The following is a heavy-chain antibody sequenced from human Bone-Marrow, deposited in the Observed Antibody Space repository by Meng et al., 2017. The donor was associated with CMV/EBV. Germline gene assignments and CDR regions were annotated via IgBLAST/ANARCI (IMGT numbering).Heavy chain of an antibody. CDR3: AKGPRGHGPTIDY. V-gene: IGHV3-33*07. Sequence: GGSLRLSCVVSGFTFNRHGMYWVRQAPGKGLEWVASIWFDGSKKDYADPVKGRFTISRDNSRNTVSLQMNSLRVEDTAVYFCAKGPRGHGPTIDYWGQGAVVTVSS. J-gene: IGHJ4*02. CDR1: GFTFNRHG. D-gene: IGHD5-24*01. CDR2: IWFDGSKK.